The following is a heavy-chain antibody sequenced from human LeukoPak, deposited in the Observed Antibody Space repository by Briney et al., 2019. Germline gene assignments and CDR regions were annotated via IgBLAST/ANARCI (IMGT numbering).Heavy chain of an antibody. J-gene: IGHJ6*02. CDR2: IYYSGST. V-gene: IGHV4-61*08. D-gene: IGHD4-17*01. CDR1: GGSISSGGYY. Sequence: MASETLSLTCAVSGGSISSGGYYWSWIRQPPGKGLEWIGYIYYSGSTNYNPSLKSRVTISVDTSKNQFSLKLSSVTAADTAVYYCARVAVTTLGHYYYGMDVWGQGTTVTVSS. CDR3: ARVAVTTLGHYYYGMDV.